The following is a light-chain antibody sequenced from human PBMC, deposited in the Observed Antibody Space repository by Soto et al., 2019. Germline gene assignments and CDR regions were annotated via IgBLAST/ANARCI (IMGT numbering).Light chain of an antibody. CDR1: QSISTSS. Sequence: EIVLTQSPGTLSLSPGERATLNCRASQSISTSSLAWYRQKPGQAPRLLIYGASSRATGIPDRFSGTGSATHFTLTISRLEPGDFAVYYCQHFGGTTFTFGQGTRLEIK. CDR2: GAS. CDR3: QHFGGTTFT. V-gene: IGKV3-20*01. J-gene: IGKJ5*01.